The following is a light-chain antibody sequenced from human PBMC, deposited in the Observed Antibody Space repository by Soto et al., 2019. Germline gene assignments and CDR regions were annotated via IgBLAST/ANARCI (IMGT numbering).Light chain of an antibody. Sequence: QSVLTQPASVSGSPGQSIAISCTGTSSAVGGYNSVSWYQQYPGKAPKLMIHDVSNRPSGVSDRFSGSKSGNTASLTISGLQAGDEADYYCSSWTSSSSYVFGSGTKVTVL. CDR2: DVS. CDR3: SSWTSSSSYV. J-gene: IGLJ1*01. CDR1: SSAVGGYNS. V-gene: IGLV2-14*01.